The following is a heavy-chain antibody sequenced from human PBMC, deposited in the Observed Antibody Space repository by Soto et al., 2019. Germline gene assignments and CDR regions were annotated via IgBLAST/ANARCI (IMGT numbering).Heavy chain of an antibody. J-gene: IGHJ4*02. D-gene: IGHD1-1*01. CDR3: AKDTGLGGTGSLCFDY. V-gene: IGHV3-23*01. CDR1: GFTFSSYA. CDR2: ISSSGGST. Sequence: EVQLLESGGGLVQPGGSLRLSCAASGFTFSSYAMTWVRQAPGKGLEWVSAISSSGGSTYYADSVKGRFTISRDNSKNTLYLQMNSLRAEDTAVYYCAKDTGLGGTGSLCFDYWGQGTLVTVSS.